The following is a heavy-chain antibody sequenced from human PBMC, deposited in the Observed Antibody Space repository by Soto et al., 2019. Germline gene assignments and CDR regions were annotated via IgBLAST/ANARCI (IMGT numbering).Heavy chain of an antibody. D-gene: IGHD2-2*01. CDR2: IIPILGIA. J-gene: IGHJ6*03. CDR3: ARAVVPAARSDYYMDV. V-gene: IGHV1-69*02. Sequence: ASVKVSCKASGGTFSSYTISWVRQAPGQGLEWMGRIIPILGIANYAQKFQGRVTITADESTSTAYMELSSLRSEDTAVYYCARAVVPAARSDYYMDVWGKGTTVTVSS. CDR1: GGTFSSYT.